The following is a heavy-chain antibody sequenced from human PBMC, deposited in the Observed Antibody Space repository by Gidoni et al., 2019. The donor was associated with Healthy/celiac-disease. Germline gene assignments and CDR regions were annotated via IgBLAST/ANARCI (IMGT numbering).Heavy chain of an antibody. D-gene: IGHD3-22*01. CDR2: ISSSSSYI. Sequence: EVQLVASGGGLVKPGGSLRLSCAASGFTFSSYSMNWVRQAPGKGLEWVSSISSSSSYIYYADSVKGRFTISRDNAKNSLYLQMNSLRAEDTAVYYCARDPDLITAHYYNYGMDVWGQGTTVTVSS. J-gene: IGHJ6*02. CDR3: ARDPDLITAHYYNYGMDV. V-gene: IGHV3-21*01. CDR1: GFTFSSYS.